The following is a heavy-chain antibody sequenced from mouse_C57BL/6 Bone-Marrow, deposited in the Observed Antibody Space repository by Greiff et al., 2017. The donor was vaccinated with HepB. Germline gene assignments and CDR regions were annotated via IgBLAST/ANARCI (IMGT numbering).Heavy chain of an antibody. V-gene: IGHV5-12*01. CDR1: GFTFSDYY. D-gene: IGHD1-1*01. Sequence: DVMLVESGGGLVQPGGSLKLSCAASGFTFSDYYMYWVRQTPEKRLEWVAYISNGGGSTYYPDTVKGRFTISRDNAKNTLYLQMSRLKSEDTAMYYCARRPITTVADWYFDVWGTGTTVTVSS. CDR3: ARRPITTVADWYFDV. J-gene: IGHJ1*03. CDR2: ISNGGGST.